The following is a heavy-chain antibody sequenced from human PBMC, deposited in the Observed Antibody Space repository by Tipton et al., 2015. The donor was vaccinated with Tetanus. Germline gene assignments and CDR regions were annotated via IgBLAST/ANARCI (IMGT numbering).Heavy chain of an antibody. CDR3: ARRGGGDLDH. D-gene: IGHD2-21*02. CDR1: GYSFNIYW. Sequence: QSGAEVKKAGESLKISCKGSGYSFNIYWIAWVRQMPGKGLEWMGIIYPGDSDTTYSPSFEGQVTISADKFISTAYLQWNNLKASDTAMYYCARRGGGDLDHWGQGTLVTVSS. V-gene: IGHV5-51*01. J-gene: IGHJ4*02. CDR2: IYPGDSDT.